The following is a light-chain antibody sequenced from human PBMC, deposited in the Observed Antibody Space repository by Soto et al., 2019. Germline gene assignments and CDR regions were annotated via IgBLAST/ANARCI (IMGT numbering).Light chain of an antibody. V-gene: IGKV1-5*03. CDR3: QQDSTYPWT. CDR2: KAS. J-gene: IGKJ1*01. Sequence: DIQMTQSPSTLSASVGDRVTITCRASQSISTRLAWYQQKPGKAPKLLIYKASSLESRVPSEFSGSGSGTEFTLTIRSLQPDDFDTYYFQQDSTYPWTFGQGTKVEI. CDR1: QSISTR.